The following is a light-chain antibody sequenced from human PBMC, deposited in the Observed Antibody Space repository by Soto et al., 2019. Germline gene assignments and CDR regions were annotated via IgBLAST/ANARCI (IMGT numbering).Light chain of an antibody. J-gene: IGKJ1*01. CDR2: DAS. Sequence: EIVLTQSPVTLSLSPGERATLSCRASQSVSNSLVWYQQKPGQTPRLLIYDASNRATGIPARFSGSGSGTDFTLTISSLDPEDFAVYYCQQRSNWPPWTFGQGTKVDIK. CDR1: QSVSNS. V-gene: IGKV3-11*01. CDR3: QQRSNWPPWT.